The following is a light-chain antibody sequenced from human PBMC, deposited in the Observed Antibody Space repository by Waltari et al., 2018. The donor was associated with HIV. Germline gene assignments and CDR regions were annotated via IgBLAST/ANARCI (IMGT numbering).Light chain of an antibody. J-gene: IGLJ2*01. CDR2: LNSDGSH. V-gene: IGLV4-69*01. Sequence: QLVLTQSPSASASLGASVKLTCTLSSGHSNYAIAWHQQQPEKGPRYLIKLNSDGSHTKGDGIPDRFSGSSSGAERYLIISSLQSDDEAEYYCQTWGAGIVVFGGGTKLTVL. CDR3: QTWGAGIVV. CDR1: SGHSNYA.